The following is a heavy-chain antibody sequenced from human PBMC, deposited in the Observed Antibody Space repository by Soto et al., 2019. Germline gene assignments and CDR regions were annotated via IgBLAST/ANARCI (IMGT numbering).Heavy chain of an antibody. CDR1: GFAFSSYW. V-gene: IGHV3-74*01. Sequence: EVHLVESGGGSVQPGGSLKLSCAGSGFAFSSYWIHWVRQVPGKGLVWVSRINGDGSTTSYADSVRGRFTISRDNAKDTLYLQMSRLRAEDPALYYCARVGQGRYYFDYWGQGNRVTVSS. CDR2: INGDGSTT. CDR3: ARVGQGRYYFDY. J-gene: IGHJ4*02.